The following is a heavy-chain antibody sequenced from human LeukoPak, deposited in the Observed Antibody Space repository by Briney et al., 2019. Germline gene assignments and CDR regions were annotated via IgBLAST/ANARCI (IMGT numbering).Heavy chain of an antibody. V-gene: IGHV3-23*01. Sequence: GGSLRLSCAASGFTFSSYAMSWVRQAPGKGLEWVSAISGSGGSTYYAGSVKGRFTISRDNSENTLYLQMSSLRPEDTAVYHCAKDLYYCSDNCPQYYYYMDVWGKGTTVTVSS. J-gene: IGHJ6*03. D-gene: IGHD2-15*01. CDR3: AKDLYYCSDNCPQYYYYMDV. CDR2: ISGSGGST. CDR1: GFTFSSYA.